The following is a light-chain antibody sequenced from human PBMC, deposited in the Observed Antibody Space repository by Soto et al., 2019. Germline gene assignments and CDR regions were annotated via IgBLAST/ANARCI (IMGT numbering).Light chain of an antibody. Sequence: EIVMTQSPASLSVSPGDTATLACRASQSISNSLALYQHKPGQAPSLLIYGASTRPTGIPARFSGSASGTESTITLSSLHAEDSALLHCQPYNNWLASTFGKGTKLEIK. CDR2: GAS. V-gene: IGKV3-15*01. CDR1: QSISNS. CDR3: QPYNNWLAST. J-gene: IGKJ2*01.